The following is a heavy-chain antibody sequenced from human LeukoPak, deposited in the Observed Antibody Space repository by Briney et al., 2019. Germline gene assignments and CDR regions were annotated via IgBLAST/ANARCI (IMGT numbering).Heavy chain of an antibody. CDR3: ARVAIFGVVTTYGLNWFDP. V-gene: IGHV1-18*01. CDR1: GYTFTSYG. CDR2: ISAYNGNT. D-gene: IGHD3-3*01. J-gene: IGHJ5*02. Sequence: GASVKVSCKASGYTFTSYGISWVRQAPGQGLEWMGWISAYNGNTNYAQKLQGRVTMTTDTSTSTAYMELRSLRSDDTAVYYCARVAIFGVVTTYGLNWFDPWGQGILVTVSS.